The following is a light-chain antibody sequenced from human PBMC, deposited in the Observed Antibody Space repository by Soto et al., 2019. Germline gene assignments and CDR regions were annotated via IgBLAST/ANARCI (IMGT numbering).Light chain of an antibody. CDR3: SSYTSSSSLYV. V-gene: IGLV2-14*01. CDR2: EVS. J-gene: IGLJ1*01. CDR1: SSDVGGYNS. Sequence: QSVLTQPASVSGSPGQAITISCTGTSSDVGGYNSVSWYQQHPGKAPKLMVYEVSNRPSGVSNRFSGSKSVNTASLTISGLQAEDEADYYCSSYTSSSSLYVFGTGTKVT.